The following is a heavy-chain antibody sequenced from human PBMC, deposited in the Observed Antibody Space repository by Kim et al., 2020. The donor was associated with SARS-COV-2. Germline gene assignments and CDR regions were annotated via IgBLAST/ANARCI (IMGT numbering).Heavy chain of an antibody. V-gene: IGHV5-10-1*01. Sequence: GESLKISCKGSGYSFTSYWISWVRQMPGKGLEWMGRIDPSDSYTNYSPSFQGHVTISADKSISTAYLQWSSLKASDTAMYYCARRMTDAYYYYGMAVWGQGTTVTVSS. J-gene: IGHJ6*02. CDR2: IDPSDSYT. CDR1: GYSFTSYW. CDR3: ARRMTDAYYYYGMAV.